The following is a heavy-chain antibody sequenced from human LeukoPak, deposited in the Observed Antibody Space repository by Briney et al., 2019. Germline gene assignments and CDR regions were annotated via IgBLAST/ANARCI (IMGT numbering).Heavy chain of an antibody. CDR3: ATDPGSSSAGWDFDY. CDR1: GFTFSGYA. D-gene: IGHD6-6*01. CDR2: ISADGSTK. V-gene: IGHV3-30*04. J-gene: IGHJ4*02. Sequence: GRSLRLSCAASGFTFSGYAIHWVRQAPGKGLEWVAVISADGSTKYYADSVKGRFTIPRDNSKSTLYLQMNSLRAEDTAVYYCATDPGSSSAGWDFDYWGQGTPVTVSS.